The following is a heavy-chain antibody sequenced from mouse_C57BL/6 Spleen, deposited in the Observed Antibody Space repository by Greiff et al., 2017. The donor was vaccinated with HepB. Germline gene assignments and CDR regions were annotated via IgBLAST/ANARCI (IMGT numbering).Heavy chain of an antibody. CDR2: IDPETGGT. CDR1: GYTFTDYE. CDR3: TRTYYGYDLPYAMDY. V-gene: IGHV1-15*01. Sequence: VKLQESGAELVRPGASVTLSCKASGYTFTDYEMHWVKQTPVHGLEWIGAIDPETGGTAYNQKFKGKAILTADKSSSTAYMELRSLTSEDSAAYYCTRTYYGYDLPYAMDYWGQGTSVTVSS. J-gene: IGHJ4*01. D-gene: IGHD2-9*01.